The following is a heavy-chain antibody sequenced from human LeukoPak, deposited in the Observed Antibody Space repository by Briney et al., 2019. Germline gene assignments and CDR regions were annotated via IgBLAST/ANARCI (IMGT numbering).Heavy chain of an antibody. D-gene: IGHD3-16*01. CDR3: ARMNYVSSGWGAPFDD. Sequence: GGSLRLSCAAFSGYWMTWVRQAPGKGLEWVANIKQDGSEKYYVDSVKGRFTISRDNAKNSLFLQMNSLRAEDTAVYYCARMNYVSSGWGAPFDDWGQGTLVTVSS. J-gene: IGHJ4*02. V-gene: IGHV3-7*01. CDR2: IKQDGSEK. CDR1: SGYW.